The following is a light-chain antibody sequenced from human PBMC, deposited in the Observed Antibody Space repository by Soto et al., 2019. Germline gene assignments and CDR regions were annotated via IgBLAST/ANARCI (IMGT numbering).Light chain of an antibody. CDR1: SSNIGNNY. V-gene: IGLV1-51*01. Sequence: QSVLTQPPSVSAAPGQKVTISCSGSSSNIGNNYVSWYQQLPGTAPKLLIYDNNKRPSGIPDRFSGSKSGTSATLGITGLQNGDEADYYCGTWDSSLSALFGGGTKLTVL. J-gene: IGLJ2*01. CDR2: DNN. CDR3: GTWDSSLSAL.